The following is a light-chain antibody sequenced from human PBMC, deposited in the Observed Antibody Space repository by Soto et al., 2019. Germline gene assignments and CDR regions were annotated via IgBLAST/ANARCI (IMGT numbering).Light chain of an antibody. CDR2: EVN. J-gene: IGLJ2*01. Sequence: QSVLTQPPSASGSPGQSVTIPCTGPSSDVGGYNYVSWYQQHPGKAPRLMIYEVNKRPSGVPYRFSGSKSGNTASLTVSGLQADDEAVYYCSSYAGNNVLVFGGGTQLTVL. CDR3: SSYAGNNVLV. V-gene: IGLV2-8*01. CDR1: SSDVGGYNY.